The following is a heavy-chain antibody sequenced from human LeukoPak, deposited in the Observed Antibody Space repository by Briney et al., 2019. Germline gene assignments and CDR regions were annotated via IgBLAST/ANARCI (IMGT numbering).Heavy chain of an antibody. V-gene: IGHV4-59*01. D-gene: IGHD3-3*01. J-gene: IGHJ4*02. Sequence: SETPSLTCTVSGGSISSYYWSWIRQPPAKGLEWIGYIYYSGSTNYNPSLKSRVTISVDTSKNQFSLKLSSVTAADTAVYYCARARTGFWSSYSYYFDYWGQGTLVTVSS. CDR2: IYYSGST. CDR1: GGSISSYY. CDR3: ARARTGFWSSYSYYFDY.